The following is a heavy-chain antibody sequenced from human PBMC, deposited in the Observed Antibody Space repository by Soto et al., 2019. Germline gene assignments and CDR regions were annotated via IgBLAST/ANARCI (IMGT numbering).Heavy chain of an antibody. CDR3: AGALLEYSSSSGAFDI. V-gene: IGHV1-69*13. Sequence: SVKFSCKASGVTFSSYAISWVRQAPGQGLEWMGGIIPIFGTANYAQKFQGRVTITADESTSTAYMELSSLRSEDTAVYSCAGALLEYSSSSGAFDIGGQGIMVTVS. CDR1: GVTFSSYA. D-gene: IGHD6-6*01. J-gene: IGHJ3*02. CDR2: IIPIFGTA.